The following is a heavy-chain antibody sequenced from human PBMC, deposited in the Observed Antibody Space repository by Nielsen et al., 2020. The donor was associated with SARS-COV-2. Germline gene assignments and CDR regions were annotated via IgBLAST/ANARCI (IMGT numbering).Heavy chain of an antibody. J-gene: IGHJ4*02. CDR1: GFTFSNAW. Sequence: GGSLTLSCAASGFTFSNAWMSWVRQAPGNGLEWVGRIKSKTDGGTTDYAAPVKGRFTISRDDSKNTLYLQMNSLKTEDIAVYYCTTKFTIAVAGTLDYWGQGTLVTVSS. CDR2: IKSKTDGGTT. CDR3: TTKFTIAVAGTLDY. D-gene: IGHD6-19*01. V-gene: IGHV3-15*01.